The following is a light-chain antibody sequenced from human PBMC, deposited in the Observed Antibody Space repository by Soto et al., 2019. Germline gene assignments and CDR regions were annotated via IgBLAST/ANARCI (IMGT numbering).Light chain of an antibody. J-gene: IGLJ1*01. Sequence: QSALTQPASVSGSPGQSITISCTGTSSDIGRYNHVSWYQHHPGKAPRLIIYEVSSRPSGVSNRFSGSKSANTASLTISGLQAEDEADYYCYSYTGNSAPDVFGSGTKVTVL. CDR2: EVS. CDR1: SSDIGRYNH. CDR3: YSYTGNSAPDV. V-gene: IGLV2-14*01.